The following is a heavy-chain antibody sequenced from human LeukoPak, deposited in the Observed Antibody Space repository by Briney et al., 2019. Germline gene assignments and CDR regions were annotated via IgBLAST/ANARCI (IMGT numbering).Heavy chain of an antibody. CDR2: IFYSGST. J-gene: IGHJ4*02. D-gene: IGHD1-26*01. CDR3: AYSGSYGHLGY. V-gene: IGHV4-31*03. CDR1: GVSISSGGYY. Sequence: SQTLSLACTVSGVSISSGGYYWSWIRQHPGKGLEWIGYIFYSGSTYYNPSLKSRVTISVDTSKNQFSLKLSSVTAADTALYYCAYSGSYGHLGYWGQGIPVTVSS.